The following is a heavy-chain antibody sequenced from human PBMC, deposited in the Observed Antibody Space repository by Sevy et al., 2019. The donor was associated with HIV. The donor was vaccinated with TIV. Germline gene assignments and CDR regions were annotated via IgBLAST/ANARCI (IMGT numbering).Heavy chain of an antibody. J-gene: IGHJ4*02. Sequence: GGSLRLSCTASGFIFGDYAMSWVRQAPGKGLEWVAFLKHRAYGGTLDYAASVKGRFTISRDDSKSVAHLQMNDLKTADTAIYYCTRWKGAKSIFDYWGQGALVTVSS. CDR1: GFIFGDYA. CDR2: LKHRAYGGTL. CDR3: TRWKGAKSIFDY. V-gene: IGHV3-49*04. D-gene: IGHD1-1*01.